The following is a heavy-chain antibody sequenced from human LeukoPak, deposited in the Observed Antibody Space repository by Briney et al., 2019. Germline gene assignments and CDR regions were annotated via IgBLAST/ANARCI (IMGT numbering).Heavy chain of an antibody. D-gene: IGHD6-13*01. CDR1: GYTFTSYD. J-gene: IGHJ4*02. Sequence: ASEKVSCKASGYTFTSYDINWVRQATGQGLEWMGWMNPNSGNTGYAQKFQGRVTMTRNTSISTAYMELSSLRSEDTAVYYCARTTYSSSWYVDQYYWGQGTLVTVSS. CDR2: MNPNSGNT. CDR3: ARTTYSSSWYVDQYY. V-gene: IGHV1-8*01.